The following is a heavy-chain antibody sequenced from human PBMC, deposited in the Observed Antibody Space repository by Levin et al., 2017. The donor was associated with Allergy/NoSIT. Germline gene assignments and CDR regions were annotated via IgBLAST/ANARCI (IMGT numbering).Heavy chain of an antibody. CDR1: GYTFTGYY. CDR2: INPNSGGT. V-gene: IGHV1-2*06. Sequence: AGESLKISCKASGYTFTGYYMHWVRQAPGQGLEWMGRINPNSGGTNYAQKFQGRVTMTRDTSISTAYMELSRLRSDDTAVYYCARDARGSTALGLFYWGQGTLVTVSS. CDR3: ARDARGSTALGLFY. D-gene: IGHD3/OR15-3a*01. J-gene: IGHJ4*02.